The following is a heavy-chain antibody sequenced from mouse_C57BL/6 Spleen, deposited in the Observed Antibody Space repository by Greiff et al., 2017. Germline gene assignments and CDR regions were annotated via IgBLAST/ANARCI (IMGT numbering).Heavy chain of an antibody. CDR1: GYTFTSYW. V-gene: IGHV1-55*01. CDR2: IYPGSGST. Sequence: VQLQQPGAELVKPGASVKMSCKASGYTFTSYWITWVKQRPGQGLEWIGDIYPGSGSTNYNEKFKSKATLTVDTSSSTASMQLRSLTTEDSAVYCCARQLRLHGNYFDYWGQGTTLTVSS. CDR3: ARQLRLHGNYFDY. D-gene: IGHD3-2*02. J-gene: IGHJ2*01.